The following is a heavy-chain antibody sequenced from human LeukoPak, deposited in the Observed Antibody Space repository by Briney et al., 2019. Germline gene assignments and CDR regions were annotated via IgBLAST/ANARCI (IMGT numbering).Heavy chain of an antibody. CDR2: INHSGST. J-gene: IGHJ4*02. CDR1: GGSFSGYY. Sequence: PSETLSLTCAVYGGSFSGYYWSWIRQPPGKGLEWIGEINHSGSTNYNPSLKSRVTISVDTSKNQFSLKLSSVTAADTAVYYCARRRGYYYGSGSYYRGAIDYWGQGALVTVSS. D-gene: IGHD3-10*01. V-gene: IGHV4-34*01. CDR3: ARRRGYYYGSGSYYRGAIDY.